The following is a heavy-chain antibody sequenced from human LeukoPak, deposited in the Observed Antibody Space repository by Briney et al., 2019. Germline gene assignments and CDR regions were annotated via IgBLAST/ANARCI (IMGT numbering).Heavy chain of an antibody. CDR2: ISAYNGNT. CDR1: GYTFTSYG. CDR3: AIHTLIVGAMNFDY. V-gene: IGHV1-18*01. Sequence: GASVKVSCKASGYTFTSYGISWVRQAPGQGLEWMGWISAYNGNTNYAQKLQGRVTMTTDTSTSTAYMELRSLRSDDTAVYYCAIHTLIVGAMNFDYWGQGTLVTVSS. J-gene: IGHJ4*02. D-gene: IGHD1-26*01.